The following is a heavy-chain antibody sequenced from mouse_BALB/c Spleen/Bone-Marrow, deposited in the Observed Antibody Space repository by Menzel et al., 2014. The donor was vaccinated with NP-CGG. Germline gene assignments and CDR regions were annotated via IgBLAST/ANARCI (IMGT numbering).Heavy chain of an antibody. CDR1: GFSLXSYD. D-gene: IGHD2-4*01. CDR2: IWSGGST. Sequence: VQLQQSGPGLVQPSQSLSITCTVSGFSLXSYDVHWVRQSPGKGLEWLGVIWSGGSTDYNAAFISRLSISKDNSKSXVFFKMNSLQADDTAIYYCARNEDYDGYYYAMDYWGQGTSVTVSS. V-gene: IGHV2-4-1*01. CDR3: ARNEDYDGYYYAMDY. J-gene: IGHJ4*01.